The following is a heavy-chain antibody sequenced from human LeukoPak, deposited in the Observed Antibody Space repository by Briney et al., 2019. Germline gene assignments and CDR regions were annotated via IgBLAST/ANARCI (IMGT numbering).Heavy chain of an antibody. CDR2: TYYSSST. CDR1: GGSFSGYY. V-gene: IGHV4-34*01. J-gene: IGHJ4*02. D-gene: IGHD6-19*01. CDR3: ATPGRIAVAGQFDY. Sequence: PSETLSLTCAVYGGSFSGYYWSWIRQPPGEGLEWIGYTYYSSSTYYNPSLKSRVTISVDTSKNQFSLMLNSVTAADTAVYYCATPGRIAVAGQFDYWGQGTLVTVSS.